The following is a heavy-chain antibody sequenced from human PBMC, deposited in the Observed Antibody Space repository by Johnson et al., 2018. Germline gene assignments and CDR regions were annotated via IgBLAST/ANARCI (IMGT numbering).Heavy chain of an antibody. J-gene: IGHJ3*02. D-gene: IGHD3-22*01. V-gene: IGHV3-15*01. CDR1: GFTFSNAW. Sequence: EVQLVESGGGLVKPGGSLRLSCAASGFTFSNAWMSWVRQAPGKGLEWVGRIKSKTDGGTTDYAAPVKGRFTISRDDSKNTLYLQMNSLRAEETAVYYCAKSDTSLDYDSSVPDAFDIWGQGTMVTVSS. CDR2: IKSKTDGGTT. CDR3: AKSDTSLDYDSSVPDAFDI.